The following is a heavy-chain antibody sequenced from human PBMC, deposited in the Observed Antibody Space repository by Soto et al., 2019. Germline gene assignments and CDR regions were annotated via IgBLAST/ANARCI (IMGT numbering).Heavy chain of an antibody. CDR3: ARTPPPIVGATSYHFDY. CDR1: GGTFSSYA. V-gene: IGHV1-69*13. D-gene: IGHD1-26*01. Sequence: GASVKVSCKASGGTFSSYAISWVRQPPGQGLEWMGGIIPIFGTANYAQKFQGRVTITADESTSTAYMELSSLRSEDTAVYYCARTPPPIVGATSYHFDYWGQGTLVTVSS. J-gene: IGHJ4*02. CDR2: IIPIFGTA.